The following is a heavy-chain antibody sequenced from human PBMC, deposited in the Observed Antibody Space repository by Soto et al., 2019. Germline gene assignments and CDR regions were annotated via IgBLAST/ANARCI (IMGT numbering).Heavy chain of an antibody. CDR3: AKTGVKRIVVAASLDY. V-gene: IGHV3-23*01. J-gene: IGHJ4*02. Sequence: GGSLRLSCAASGFTFSSYAMSWVRQAPGKGLEWVSSITSSGGSTYYADSVKGRVTISRDISKNTLYLEMNSLRAEDTAVYYCAKTGVKRIVVAASLDYWGQGTLVTVSS. D-gene: IGHD2-15*01. CDR1: GFTFSSYA. CDR2: ITSSGGST.